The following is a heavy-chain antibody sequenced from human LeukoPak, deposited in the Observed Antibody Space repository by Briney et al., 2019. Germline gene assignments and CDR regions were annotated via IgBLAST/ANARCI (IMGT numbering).Heavy chain of an antibody. V-gene: IGHV5-51*01. CDR3: ARSPYDVCSGGSCYSTLDY. CDR2: TYPGDSDT. CDR1: GYSFTSYW. D-gene: IGHD2-15*01. Sequence: GESLKISCKGSGYSFTSYWIGRVRQMPGKGLEWMGITYPGDSDTRYSPSFQGQVTISADKSISTAYLQWSSLKASDTAMYYCARSPYDVCSGGSCYSTLDYWGQGTLVTVSS. J-gene: IGHJ4*02.